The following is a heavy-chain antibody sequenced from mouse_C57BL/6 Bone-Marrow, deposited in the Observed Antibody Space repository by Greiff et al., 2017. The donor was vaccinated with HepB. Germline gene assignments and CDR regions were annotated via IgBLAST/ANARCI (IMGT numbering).Heavy chain of an antibody. CDR2: ISYDGSN. Sequence: DVKLQESGPGLVKPSQSLSLTCSVTGYSITSGYYWNWIRQFPGNKLEWMGYISYDGSNNYNPSLKNRISITRDTSKNQFFLKLNSVTTEDTATYYCARGGYGSSFQLAWFAYWGQGTLVTVSA. J-gene: IGHJ3*01. D-gene: IGHD1-1*01. V-gene: IGHV3-6*01. CDR1: GYSITSGYY. CDR3: ARGGYGSSFQLAWFAY.